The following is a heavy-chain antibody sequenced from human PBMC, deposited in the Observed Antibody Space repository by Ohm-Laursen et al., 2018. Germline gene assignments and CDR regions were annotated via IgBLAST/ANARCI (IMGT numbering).Heavy chain of an antibody. J-gene: IGHJ6*02. CDR1: GFTFSSYS. CDR3: AKDTKYYGMNV. V-gene: IGHV3-15*01. D-gene: IGHD2-2*01. CDR2: IKSKTDGGTT. Sequence: SLRLSCSASGFTFSSYSMNWVRQAPGKGLEWVGRIKSKTDGGTTDYAAPVKGKFTISRDDSKNTLYLQMNSLKTEDTAVYYCAKDTKYYGMNVWGQGTTVTVSS.